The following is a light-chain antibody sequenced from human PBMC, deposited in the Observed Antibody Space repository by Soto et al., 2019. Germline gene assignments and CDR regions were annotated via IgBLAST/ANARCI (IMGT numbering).Light chain of an antibody. CDR3: TSYTGDTTYV. J-gene: IGLJ1*01. Sequence: QSALTQPASVSGSPGQSITISCTATSSDVSDYRYVSWYQQHPGNVPKLIIYEVNNRPSGISNRFSGSKSGNTASLSISGLQAEDEADYYCTSYTGDTTYVFGTGTKLTVL. CDR2: EVN. V-gene: IGLV2-14*01. CDR1: SSDVSDYRY.